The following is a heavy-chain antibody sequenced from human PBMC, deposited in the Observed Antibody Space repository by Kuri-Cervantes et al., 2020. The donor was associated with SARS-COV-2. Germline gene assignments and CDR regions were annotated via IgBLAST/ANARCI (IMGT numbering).Heavy chain of an antibody. Sequence: SCTVSGGSISRSSYYWSWIRQPAGKGLEWMGRVQTSWSTNYNPSLESPLTISTDTSKNQFSLKLSSVTAADTAVYYCARANIVVVPAALGAKIYYYYYMDDWGKGTTVTVSS. V-gene: IGHV4-61*02. CDR1: GGSISRSSYY. J-gene: IGHJ6*03. CDR3: ARANIVVVPAALGAKIYYYYYMDD. D-gene: IGHD2-2*01. CDR2: VQTSWST.